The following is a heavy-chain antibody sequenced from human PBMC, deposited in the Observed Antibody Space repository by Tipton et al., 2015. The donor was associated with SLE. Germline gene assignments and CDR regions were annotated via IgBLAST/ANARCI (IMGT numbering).Heavy chain of an antibody. CDR3: ARGYYGMDV. J-gene: IGHJ6*02. CDR1: GFTFTNYA. Sequence: SLRLSCAASGFTFTNYAMSWVRQAPGKGLEWVAVISYDGSNKYYADSVKGRFTISRDNSKNMLCLQMNSLRPEDTAVYYWARGYYGMDVWGQGTTVTVSS. V-gene: IGHV3-30*04. CDR2: ISYDGSNK.